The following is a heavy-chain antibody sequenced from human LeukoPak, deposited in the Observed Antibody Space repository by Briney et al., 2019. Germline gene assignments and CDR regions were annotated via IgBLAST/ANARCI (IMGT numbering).Heavy chain of an antibody. Sequence: GRSLRLSCAASGFTFDDYGMSWVRQAPGKGLEWVSGINWNGGSTGYADSVKGRFTISRDNAKNSLYLQMNSLRAEDTALYYCARGPLQTIPTSKIVVYYYPFDYWGQGTLVTVSS. CDR2: INWNGGST. V-gene: IGHV3-20*04. D-gene: IGHD3-22*01. CDR1: GFTFDDYG. CDR3: ARGPLQTIPTSKIVVYYYPFDY. J-gene: IGHJ4*02.